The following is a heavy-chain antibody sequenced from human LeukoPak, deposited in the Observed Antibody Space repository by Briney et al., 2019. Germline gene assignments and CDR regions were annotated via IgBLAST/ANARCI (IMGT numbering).Heavy chain of an antibody. Sequence: ALVKVSCKASGGTFSSYAISWVRQAPGQGLEWMGGIIPIFGTANYAQKFQGRVTITTDESTSTAYMELSSLRSEDTAAYYCARDLYYDSSGYYSDWGQGTLVTVSS. J-gene: IGHJ4*02. D-gene: IGHD3-22*01. CDR1: GGTFSSYA. CDR3: ARDLYYDSSGYYSD. V-gene: IGHV1-69*05. CDR2: IIPIFGTA.